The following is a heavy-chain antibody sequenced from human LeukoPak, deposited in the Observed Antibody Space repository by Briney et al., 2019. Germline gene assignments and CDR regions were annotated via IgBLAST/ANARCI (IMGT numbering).Heavy chain of an antibody. D-gene: IGHD6-19*01. J-gene: IGHJ6*02. V-gene: IGHV4-59*01. Sequence: SETLSLTCTVSGGSISSYYWSWIRQPPGKGLEWIGYIYYSGSTNYNPSLKSRVTISVDTSKNQFSLKLSSVTAADTAVYYCARESGSGWSPKYYGMDVWGQGTTVTVSS. CDR2: IYYSGST. CDR1: GGSISSYY. CDR3: ARESGSGWSPKYYGMDV.